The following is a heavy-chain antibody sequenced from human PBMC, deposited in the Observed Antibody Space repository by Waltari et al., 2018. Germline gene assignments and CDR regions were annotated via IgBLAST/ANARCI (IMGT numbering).Heavy chain of an antibody. Sequence: QVQLVESGGGVVQPGRSLRLSCPASGFTFSRYGMHWVSRAPGKGLEWVAVIWYDGSNKYYADSVKGRFTISRDNSKNTLYLQMNSLRAEDTAMYYCAKNGGYSYGPFDYWGQGTLVTVSS. CDR1: GFTFSRYG. CDR2: IWYDGSNK. CDR3: AKNGGYSYGPFDY. J-gene: IGHJ4*02. D-gene: IGHD5-18*01. V-gene: IGHV3-30*18.